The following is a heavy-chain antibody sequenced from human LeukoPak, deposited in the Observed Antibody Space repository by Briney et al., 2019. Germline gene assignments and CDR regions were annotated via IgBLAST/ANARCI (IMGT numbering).Heavy chain of an antibody. CDR3: AKVSLNMVNDAFDI. CDR1: GFTFSSYG. D-gene: IGHD4/OR15-4a*01. V-gene: IGHV3-30*02. CDR2: IRYDGSRK. Sequence: GGSLRLSCAASGFTFSSYGMHWVRQAPNKGLEWVAFIRYDGSRKYYADSVKGRFTISRDNSKNTLYLQMNGLRAEDTAMYYCAKVSLNMVNDAFDIWGQGTMVSVSS. J-gene: IGHJ3*02.